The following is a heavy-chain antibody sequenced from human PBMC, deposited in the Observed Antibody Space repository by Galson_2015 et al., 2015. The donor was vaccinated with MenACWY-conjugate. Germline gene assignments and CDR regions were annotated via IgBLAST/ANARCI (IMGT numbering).Heavy chain of an antibody. J-gene: IGHJ6*03. CDR3: AKTPLGYYHYVDV. Sequence: SLRLSCAVSGFTFRDYAMSWVRQAPGKGLEWVSGISASGGGTYYPDSVKGRFTISRDNSRNTLYLQMNSLRAEDTAVYYCAKTPLGYYHYVDVWGKGTTVTVSS. CDR2: ISASGGGT. CDR1: GFTFRDYA. V-gene: IGHV3-23*01.